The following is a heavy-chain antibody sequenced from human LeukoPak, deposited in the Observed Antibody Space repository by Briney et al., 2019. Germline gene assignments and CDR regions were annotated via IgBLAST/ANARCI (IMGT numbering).Heavy chain of an antibody. Sequence: GGSLTLSCAASGFTFDDYGVNWVRQAPGKGLEWVSCISWNGGSTIYADSVKGRFTISRDNAKNSLYLQMNNLRAEDTALYHCARAGNSYYYYMDVWGKGTTVTVSS. CDR2: ISWNGGST. CDR3: ARAGNSYYYYMDV. V-gene: IGHV3-20*01. CDR1: GFTFDDYG. D-gene: IGHD3-10*01. J-gene: IGHJ6*03.